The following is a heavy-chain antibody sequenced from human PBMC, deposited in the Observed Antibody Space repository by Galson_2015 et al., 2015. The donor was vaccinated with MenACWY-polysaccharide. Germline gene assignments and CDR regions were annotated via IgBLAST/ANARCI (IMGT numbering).Heavy chain of an antibody. CDR3: GRGGYGMGSGSY. D-gene: IGHD3-10*01. V-gene: IGHV1-2*02. Sequence: SVKVSCKASGYTFSGYHIHWVRQAPGQGLEWMGWIHPNNGGTNYAQKFQGRVTMTRDTSISTVYMELNRLRSDDTAVYHCGRGGYGMGSGSYWGQGTLVTVSS. CDR1: GYTFSGYH. CDR2: IHPNNGGT. J-gene: IGHJ4*02.